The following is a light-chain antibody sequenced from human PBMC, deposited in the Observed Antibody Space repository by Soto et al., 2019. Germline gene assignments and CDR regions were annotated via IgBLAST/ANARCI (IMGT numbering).Light chain of an antibody. Sequence: QSVLTQPPSASGTPGQRVTISCSGSNSNIGSNTVNWYQQLPGTAPKLLIYYDNLRPSGVPDRISGSKSGTSASLAISGLQSDDEADYSCAAWDDSLNCRVFGTGTKLTVL. V-gene: IGLV1-44*01. CDR3: AAWDDSLNCRV. CDR1: NSNIGSNT. CDR2: YDN. J-gene: IGLJ1*01.